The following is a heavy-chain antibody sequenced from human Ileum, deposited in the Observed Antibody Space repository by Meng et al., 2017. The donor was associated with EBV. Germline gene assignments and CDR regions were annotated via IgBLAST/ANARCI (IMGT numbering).Heavy chain of an antibody. D-gene: IGHD6-19*01. CDR1: GITFTDYV. Sequence: QVPLVQFGAEVKQPGASVKVSCKASGITFTDYVIQWGRQAPGQGLEWMGTIHPSGGSTTYAQKFQGRVTMTRDTSTSTVYMELSSLRSEDTAVYYCARRSGWYWGQGTLVTVSS. CDR2: IHPSGGST. V-gene: IGHV1-46*01. J-gene: IGHJ4*02. CDR3: ARRSGWY.